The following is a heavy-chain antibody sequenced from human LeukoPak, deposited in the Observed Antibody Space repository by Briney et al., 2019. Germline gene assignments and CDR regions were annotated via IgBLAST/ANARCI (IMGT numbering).Heavy chain of an antibody. CDR3: AKNILTGYYMDYYHYYMDV. CDR1: GFTFSSYS. V-gene: IGHV3-23*01. Sequence: GGSLRLSCAASGFTFSSYSMNWVRQAPGKGLEWVSAISGSGGSTYYADSVKGRFTISRDNSKNTLYLQMNSLRAEDTAVYYCAKNILTGYYMDYYHYYMDVWGKGTTVTISS. CDR2: ISGSGGST. D-gene: IGHD3-9*01. J-gene: IGHJ6*03.